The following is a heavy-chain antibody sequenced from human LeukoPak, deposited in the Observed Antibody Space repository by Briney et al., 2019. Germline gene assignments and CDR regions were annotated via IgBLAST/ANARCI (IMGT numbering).Heavy chain of an antibody. CDR2: ISAYNGNT. D-gene: IGHD6-13*01. V-gene: IGHV1-18*01. J-gene: IGHJ4*02. Sequence: GASVKVSCKASGYTFTSYGISWVRQAPGQGLEWMGWISAYNGNTNYAQKFQGRVTMTRDTSISTAYMELSRLRSDDTAVYYCARIDGSSWKGDYWGQGTLVTVSS. CDR3: ARIDGSSWKGDY. CDR1: GYTFTSYG.